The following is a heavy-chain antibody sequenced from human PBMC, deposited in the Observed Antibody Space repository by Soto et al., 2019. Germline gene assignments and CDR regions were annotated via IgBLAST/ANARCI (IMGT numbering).Heavy chain of an antibody. CDR1: GYTFTDYD. Sequence: QVQVVQSRAEVKKPGASVKVSCKTSGYTFTDYDINWVRQAPGQGLGWMGWMSPDSSNAGYAQQFQGRVSMTSNTSIRTDYMELSSLRTEDTAVYYCEVTTGYWGQGTLVTVSS. D-gene: IGHD3-9*01. CDR2: MSPDSSNA. V-gene: IGHV1-8*01. J-gene: IGHJ4*02. CDR3: EVTTGY.